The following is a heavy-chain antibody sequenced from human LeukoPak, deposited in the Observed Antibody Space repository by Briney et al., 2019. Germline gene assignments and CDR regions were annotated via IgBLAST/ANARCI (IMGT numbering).Heavy chain of an antibody. CDR3: ARYARGYSYGLSFDY. CDR1: GYSFTSYW. V-gene: IGHV5-51*01. J-gene: IGHJ4*02. D-gene: IGHD5-18*01. CDR2: IYPCDSDT. Sequence: GESLKISCNGSGYSFTSYWIGWVRQMPGKGLEWMGIIYPCDSDTRYSPSFQGQVTISADKSISTAYLQWSRLKASDTAMYYCARYARGYSYGLSFDYWGQGTLVPVSS.